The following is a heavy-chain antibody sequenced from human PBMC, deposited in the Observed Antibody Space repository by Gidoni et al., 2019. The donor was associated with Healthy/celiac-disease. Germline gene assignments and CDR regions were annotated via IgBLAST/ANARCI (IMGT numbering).Heavy chain of an antibody. CDR3: ARGGPSIAVAARFYYYGMDV. V-gene: IGHV6-1*01. CDR1: RDSGSSNSAA. Sequence: QVQLQQSGPGLVKPSQTLPRPSAISRDSGSSNSAAWNWIRQSPSRGIERLGRTYYRSKWYNDYAVSVKSRITINPDTSKNKFSLQLNSVTPEDTAVYYCARGGPSIAVAARFYYYGMDVWGQGTTVTVSS. J-gene: IGHJ6*02. CDR2: TYYRSKWYN. D-gene: IGHD6-19*01.